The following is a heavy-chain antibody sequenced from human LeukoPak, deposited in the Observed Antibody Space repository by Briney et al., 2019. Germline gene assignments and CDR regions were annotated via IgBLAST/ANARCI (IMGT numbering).Heavy chain of an antibody. CDR1: GGSFSGYY. CDR3: ARGIPRQYYYDSSGYYYRD. V-gene: IGHV4-34*01. J-gene: IGHJ4*02. Sequence: SETLSLTCAVYGGSFSGYYWSWIRQPPGKGLEWIGEINHSGSTNYNPSLKSRVTISVDTSKNQFSLKLSSVTAADTAVYYCARGIPRQYYYDSSGYYYRDWGQGTLVTVSS. CDR2: INHSGST. D-gene: IGHD3-22*01.